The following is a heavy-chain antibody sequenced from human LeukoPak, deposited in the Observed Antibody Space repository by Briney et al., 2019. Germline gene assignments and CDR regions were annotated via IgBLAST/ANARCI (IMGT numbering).Heavy chain of an antibody. Sequence: GESLKISCKGSGYIFTSYWIGWVRQMPGKGLEWMGIIYPGDSDTRYSPSFQGQVTISADRPISTAYLQWSSLKASDTAMYYCARLRIDGSGSSWFDPWGQGTLVTVSS. CDR1: GYIFTSYW. V-gene: IGHV5-51*01. CDR2: IYPGDSDT. CDR3: ARLRIDGSGSSWFDP. J-gene: IGHJ5*02. D-gene: IGHD3-10*01.